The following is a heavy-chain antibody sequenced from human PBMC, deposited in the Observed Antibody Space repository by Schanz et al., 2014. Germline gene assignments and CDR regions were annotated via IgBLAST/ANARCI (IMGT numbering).Heavy chain of an antibody. Sequence: QVQLVESGGGVVQFGRSLRLSCVASGFTFSSYGMHWVRQVPGKGLEWVAVIWSDGSGKYYADSVKGRFTISRDSPKNTLYLQMNSLRAEDTAVYYCARANYRRKINFDYWGRGTLVTVSS. CDR2: IWSDGSGK. J-gene: IGHJ4*02. CDR3: ARANYRRKINFDY. V-gene: IGHV3-33*01. CDR1: GFTFSSYG. D-gene: IGHD3-10*01.